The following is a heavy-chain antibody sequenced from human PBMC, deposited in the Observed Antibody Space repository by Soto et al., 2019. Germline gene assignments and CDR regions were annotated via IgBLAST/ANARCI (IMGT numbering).Heavy chain of an antibody. CDR3: ARNPLTDNWFDP. CDR1: GYSFTSYW. J-gene: IGHJ5*02. CDR2: IDLSDSYT. V-gene: IGHV5-10-1*01. Sequence: PGESLKISCKGSGYSFTSYWISWVRQMPGKGLEWMGRIDLSDSYTNYSPSFQGHVTISADKSISTAYLQWSSLKASDTAMYYCARNPLTDNWFDPWGQGTLVTVSS.